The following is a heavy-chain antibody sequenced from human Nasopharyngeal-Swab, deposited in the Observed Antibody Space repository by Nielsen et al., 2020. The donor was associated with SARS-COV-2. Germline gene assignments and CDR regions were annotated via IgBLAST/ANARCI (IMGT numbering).Heavy chain of an antibody. Sequence: WVRQAPVQGLAWMGLINTNTGNPTSAQGFTGRFAFSLDTSVSTAYLQISSLKAEDTAVYYCARDLGEGDYDYVWGSYTPKRGVLDYWGQGTLVTVSS. CDR3: ARDLGEGDYDYVWGSYTPKRGVLDY. J-gene: IGHJ4*02. CDR2: INTNTGNP. D-gene: IGHD3-16*01. V-gene: IGHV7-4-1*02.